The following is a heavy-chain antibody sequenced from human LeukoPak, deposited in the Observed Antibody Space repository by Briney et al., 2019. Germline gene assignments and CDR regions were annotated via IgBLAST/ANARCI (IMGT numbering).Heavy chain of an antibody. CDR1: GFTFSSYS. D-gene: IGHD1-14*01. J-gene: IGHJ4*02. CDR2: IKGKTDGGTT. CDR3: TTNPDPD. V-gene: IGHV3-15*01. Sequence: PGGSLRLSCTASGFTFSSYSMNWVRQAPGKRLEWVGRIKGKTDGGTTYYAAPVKGRFTISRDDSKNTLYLLMNSLKTEDTAVYYCTTNPDPDWGQGTLVTVSS.